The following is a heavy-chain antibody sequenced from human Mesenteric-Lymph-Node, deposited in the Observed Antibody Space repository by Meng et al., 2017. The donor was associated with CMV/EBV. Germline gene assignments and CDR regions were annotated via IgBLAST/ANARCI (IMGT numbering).Heavy chain of an antibody. CDR3: ARGRTPTDY. V-gene: IGHV4-61*01. CDR1: GGSVNSNNHY. Sequence: GSLRLSCTVSGGSVNSNNHYWSWLRQPPGKGLEWIEYIYYSGTTTYNPSLKSRLTISVDTSKNQFSLKLSSVTTADTAVYYCARGRTPTDYWGQGTLVTVSS. CDR2: IYYSGTT. J-gene: IGHJ4*02.